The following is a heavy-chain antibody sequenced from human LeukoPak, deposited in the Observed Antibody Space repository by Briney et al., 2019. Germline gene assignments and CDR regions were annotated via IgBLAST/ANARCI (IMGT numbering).Heavy chain of an antibody. Sequence: PSETLSLTCTVSGGSISSGSFYWSWIRQTAGKGLEWIGRIYPSGDSQYSPSFRSRATISLDTRNQFSLKLSSVTAADTAVHFCARGYDRNGYQSRGFDYWGQGALVNVSS. CDR3: ARGYDRNGYQSRGFDY. CDR2: IYPSGDS. J-gene: IGHJ4*02. V-gene: IGHV4-61*02. CDR1: GGSISSGSFY. D-gene: IGHD3-22*01.